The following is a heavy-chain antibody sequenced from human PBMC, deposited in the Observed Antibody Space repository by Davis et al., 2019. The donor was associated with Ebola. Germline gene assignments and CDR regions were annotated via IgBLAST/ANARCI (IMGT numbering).Heavy chain of an antibody. CDR1: GVSVSSCA. Sequence: PGGSLRLSCVVSGVSVSSCAMSWVRQAPGKGPEWVSGIGSDSGTHYAASVKGRFTISRDNSKNILYLQMDSLRIEDTAQYYCAGDPNWESGSWGQGTLVSVSS. CDR3: AGDPNWESGS. J-gene: IGHJ5*02. D-gene: IGHD1-1*01. V-gene: IGHV3-23*01. CDR2: IGSDSGT.